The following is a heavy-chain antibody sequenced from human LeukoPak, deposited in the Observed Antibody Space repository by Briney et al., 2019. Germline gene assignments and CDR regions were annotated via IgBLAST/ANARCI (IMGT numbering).Heavy chain of an antibody. V-gene: IGHV3-23*01. CDR1: GFPFRTYW. Sequence: GGSLRLSCAGSGFPFRTYWMHWVRQAPGKGLEWVSAISGSGGSTYYADSVKGRFTISRDNSKNTLYLQMNSLRAEDTAVYYCAKDLYSSGWYGGRPFDMWGQGTMVTVSS. CDR3: AKDLYSSGWYGGRPFDM. D-gene: IGHD6-19*01. CDR2: ISGSGGST. J-gene: IGHJ3*02.